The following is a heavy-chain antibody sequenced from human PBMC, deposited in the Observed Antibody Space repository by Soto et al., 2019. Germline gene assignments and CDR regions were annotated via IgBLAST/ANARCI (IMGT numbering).Heavy chain of an antibody. D-gene: IGHD6-13*01. V-gene: IGHV4-59*01. CDR3: AREGSSFFDY. CDR1: GGSISSYY. CDR2: IYYSGST. J-gene: IGHJ4*02. Sequence: LSLTCTVSGGSISSYYWSWIRQPPGKGLEWIGYIYYSGSTNYNPSLKSRVTISVDTSKNQFSLKLSSVTAADTAVYYCAREGSSFFDYWGQGTLVTVSS.